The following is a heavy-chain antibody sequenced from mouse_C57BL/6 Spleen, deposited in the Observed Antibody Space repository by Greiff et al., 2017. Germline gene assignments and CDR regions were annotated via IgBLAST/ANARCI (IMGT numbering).Heavy chain of an antibody. Sequence: VHVKQSGPELVKPGASVKMSCKASGYTFTDYNMHWVKQSHGKSLEWIGYINPNNGGTSYNQKFKGKATLTVNKSSSTAYMELRSLTSEDSAVYYCARTFITTVVAPDFDVWGTGTTVTVSS. CDR2: INPNNGGT. D-gene: IGHD1-1*01. J-gene: IGHJ1*03. CDR3: ARTFITTVVAPDFDV. V-gene: IGHV1-22*01. CDR1: GYTFTDYN.